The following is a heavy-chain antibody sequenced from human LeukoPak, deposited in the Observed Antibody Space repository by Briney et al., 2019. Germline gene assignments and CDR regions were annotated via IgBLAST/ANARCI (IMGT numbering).Heavy chain of an antibody. CDR3: ARDRGYDSSGYYNDAFDI. CDR1: GFTFSSYS. J-gene: IGHJ3*02. Sequence: GGSLRLSCEASGFTFSSYSMNWVRQAPGKGLEWVSSISCSSSYIYYADSVKGRFTISRDNAKNSLYLQMNSLRAEDTAVYYCARDRGYDSSGYYNDAFDIWGQGTMVTVSS. V-gene: IGHV3-21*01. CDR2: ISCSSSYI. D-gene: IGHD3-22*01.